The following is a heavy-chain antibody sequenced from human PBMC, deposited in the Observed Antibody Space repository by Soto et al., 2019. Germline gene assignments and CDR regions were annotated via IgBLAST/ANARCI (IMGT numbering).Heavy chain of an antibody. CDR2: ISWNSGDI. Sequence: EVQLLESGGGLVQPGSSLRISCAASGFSFDDYAMHWVRQAPGKGLQWVSGISWNSGDIGYADSVRGRFTISRDSGTNSLYLQMDSLKLEDTALYYCAKDASYASGWGFDSWGQGTLVTVST. J-gene: IGHJ4*02. V-gene: IGHV3-9*01. D-gene: IGHD6-19*01. CDR3: AKDASYASGWGFDS. CDR1: GFSFDDYA.